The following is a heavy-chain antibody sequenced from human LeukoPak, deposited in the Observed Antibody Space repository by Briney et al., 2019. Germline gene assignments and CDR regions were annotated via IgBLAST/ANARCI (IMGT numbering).Heavy chain of an antibody. CDR3: ARARPTYYYDSSGYYYVSWFDP. CDR2: ISAYNGNT. V-gene: IGHV1-18*01. CDR1: GYTFTSYG. Sequence: ASVKVSCKASGYTFTSYGISWVRQAPGQGLEWMGSISAYNGNTNYAQKLQGRVTMTTDTSTSTAYMELRSLRSDDTAVYYCARARPTYYYDSSGYYYVSWFDPWGQGTLLTVSS. J-gene: IGHJ5*02. D-gene: IGHD3-22*01.